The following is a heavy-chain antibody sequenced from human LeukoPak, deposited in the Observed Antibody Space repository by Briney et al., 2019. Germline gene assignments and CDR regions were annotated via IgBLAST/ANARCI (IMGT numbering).Heavy chain of an antibody. CDR1: GFTFSSYA. D-gene: IGHD6-19*01. J-gene: IGHJ4*02. Sequence: GGSLRLSCAASGFTFSSYAMHWVRQAPGKGLEWVSVIYSGGSTYYADSVKGRFTISRHNSKNTLYLQMNSLRAEDTAVYYCARGSSGWPYYFDYWGQGTLVTVSS. CDR2: IYSGGST. V-gene: IGHV3-53*04. CDR3: ARGSSGWPYYFDY.